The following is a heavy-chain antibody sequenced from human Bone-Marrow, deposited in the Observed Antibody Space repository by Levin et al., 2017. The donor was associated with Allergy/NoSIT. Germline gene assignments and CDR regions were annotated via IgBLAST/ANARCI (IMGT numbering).Heavy chain of an antibody. CDR1: GYTFTGHY. V-gene: IGHV1-2*02. J-gene: IGHJ3*02. D-gene: IGHD2-15*01. CDR3: ARDMGLYCSGGSCYSSSAVDI. Sequence: GASVKVSCKASGYTFTGHYMHWVRQAPGQGLEWMGWINPNSGGTNYAQKFQGRVTMTRDTSINTAYMELSRLRSDDTAVYYCARDMGLYCSGGSCYSSSAVDIWGQGTMVTISS. CDR2: INPNSGGT.